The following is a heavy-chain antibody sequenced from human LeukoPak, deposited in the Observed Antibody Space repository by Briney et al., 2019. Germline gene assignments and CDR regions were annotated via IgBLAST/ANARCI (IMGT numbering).Heavy chain of an antibody. Sequence: PGGSLRLSCAASGFTFSSYEMNWVRQAPGKGLEWVAVIWYDGSNKYYADSVKGRFTISRDNSKNTLYLQMNSLRAEDTAVYYCARVGYDILTGYAGYYGMDVWGQGTTVTVSS. CDR1: GFTFSSYE. J-gene: IGHJ6*02. CDR3: ARVGYDILTGYAGYYGMDV. D-gene: IGHD3-9*01. CDR2: IWYDGSNK. V-gene: IGHV3-33*08.